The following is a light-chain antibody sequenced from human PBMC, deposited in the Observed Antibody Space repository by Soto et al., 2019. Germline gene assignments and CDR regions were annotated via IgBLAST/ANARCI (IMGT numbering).Light chain of an antibody. J-gene: IGLJ2*01. Sequence: QSALTQPRSVSGSPGQSVTISCTGTSSDVGRYDYVSWYQQYPGKAPKLMIYDVSQRPSGVPDRFSASKSGNTASLTISGLQVEDEADYYCCSYAGRYKVFGGGTKLTVL. V-gene: IGLV2-11*01. CDR1: SSDVGRYDY. CDR3: CSYAGRYKV. CDR2: DVS.